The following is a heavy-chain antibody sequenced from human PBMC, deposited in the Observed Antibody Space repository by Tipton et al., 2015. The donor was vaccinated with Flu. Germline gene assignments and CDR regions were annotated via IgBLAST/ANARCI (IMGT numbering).Heavy chain of an antibody. CDR3: ARDGAGYNGAFDM. Sequence: QLMQSGAELKKPGASVKVSCQGSGYTFTAHYMHWVRQAPGQGLEWMGWINANDNGTRYPQKFQGRVTMTRDTSISTVYMELSRLSSDDTAMYYCARDGAGYNGAFDMWGQGTMVTVSS. D-gene: IGHD5-24*01. CDR1: GYTFTAHY. CDR2: INANDNGT. J-gene: IGHJ3*02. V-gene: IGHV1-2*02.